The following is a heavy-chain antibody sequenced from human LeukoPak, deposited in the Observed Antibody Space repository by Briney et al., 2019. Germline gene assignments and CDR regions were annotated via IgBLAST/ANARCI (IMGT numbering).Heavy chain of an antibody. V-gene: IGHV4-4*07. Sequence: SETLSLTCTVSGGSISSYYWSWIRQPAGKGLEWIGRIYTSGSTSYNPSLKSRVTVSVDTSKNQFSLKLSSVTAADTAVYYCARMSSSWYLPTTYYYYGMDVWGQGTTVTVSS. CDR2: IYTSGST. D-gene: IGHD6-13*01. CDR1: GGSISSYY. CDR3: ARMSSSWYLPTTYYYYGMDV. J-gene: IGHJ6*02.